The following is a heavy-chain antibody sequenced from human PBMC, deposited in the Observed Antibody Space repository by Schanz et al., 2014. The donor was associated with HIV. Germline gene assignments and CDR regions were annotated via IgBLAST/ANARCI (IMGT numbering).Heavy chain of an antibody. J-gene: IGHJ5*02. CDR3: ARDKKSGNNDGGFDP. Sequence: VQLLESGGGLVQPGGSLRLSCAASGFTFNTFYMSWIRQAPGKGLEWISYISSGGSTKYYADSVKGRFTISRDNAKNSLYLQMNSLTPEDTAVYYCARDKKSGNNDGGFDPWGQGTLVTVSS. V-gene: IGHV3-11*01. CDR1: GFTFNTFY. D-gene: IGHD1-26*01. CDR2: ISSGGSTK.